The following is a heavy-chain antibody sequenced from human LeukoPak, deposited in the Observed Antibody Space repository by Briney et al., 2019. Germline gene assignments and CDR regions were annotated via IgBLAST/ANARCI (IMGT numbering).Heavy chain of an antibody. CDR1: GYSISSGYY. V-gene: IGHV4-38-2*02. Sequence: SETLSLTCTVSGYSISSGYYWGWIRQPPGKGLEWIGSIYHSGSTYYNPSLKSRVTISVDTSKNQFSLKLSSVTAADTAVYYCARHIVVVTATYYFDYWGQGTLVTVSS. D-gene: IGHD2-21*02. CDR2: IYHSGST. J-gene: IGHJ4*02. CDR3: ARHIVVVTATYYFDY.